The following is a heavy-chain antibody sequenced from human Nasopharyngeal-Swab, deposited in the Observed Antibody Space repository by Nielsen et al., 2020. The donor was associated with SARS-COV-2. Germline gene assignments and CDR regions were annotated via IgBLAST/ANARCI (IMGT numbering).Heavy chain of an antibody. CDR2: ISYDGSNK. V-gene: IGHV3-30*18. J-gene: IGHJ4*02. Sequence: GGPLRPSFAPPGFTFSSYGMHWVRQAPGKGLEWVAVISYDGSNKYYADSVKARFTMSRDNSKNTLYLQMNSLRAEDTAVYYCAKLGRTSPYYFDYWGQGTLVTVSS. D-gene: IGHD1-14*01. CDR1: GFTFSSYG. CDR3: AKLGRTSPYYFDY.